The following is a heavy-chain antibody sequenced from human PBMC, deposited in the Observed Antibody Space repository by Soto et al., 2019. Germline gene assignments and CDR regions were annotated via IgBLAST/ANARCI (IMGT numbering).Heavy chain of an antibody. CDR3: ARALWSGCGMDV. V-gene: IGHV4-31*03. D-gene: IGHD3-3*01. CDR1: GGSISSGGYY. CDR2: IYYSGST. Sequence: PSETLSLTSTVSGGSISSGGYYWSWIRQHPGKGLEWIGYIYYSGSTYYNPSLKSRVTISVDTSKNQFSLKPSSVTAAATAVYYCARALWSGCGMDVWGQGTTVTVSS. J-gene: IGHJ6*02.